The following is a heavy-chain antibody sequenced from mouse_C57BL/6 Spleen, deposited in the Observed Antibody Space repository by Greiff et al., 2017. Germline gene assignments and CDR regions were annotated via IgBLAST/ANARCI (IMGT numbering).Heavy chain of an antibody. J-gene: IGHJ3*01. V-gene: IGHV1-26*01. CDR1: GYTFTDYY. D-gene: IGHD2-5*01. Sequence: VQLQQSGPELVKPGASVKISCKASGYTFTDYYMNWVKQSHGKSLEWIGDINPNNGGTSYNQKFKGKATLTVDKSSSTAYMELRSLTSEDSAVYYCAREGAYYSNYRAPFAYWGQGTLVTVSA. CDR2: INPNNGGT. CDR3: AREGAYYSNYRAPFAY.